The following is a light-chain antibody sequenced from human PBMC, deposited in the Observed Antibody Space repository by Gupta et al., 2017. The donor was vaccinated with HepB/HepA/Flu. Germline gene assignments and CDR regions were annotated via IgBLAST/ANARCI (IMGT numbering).Light chain of an antibody. J-gene: IGLJ1*01. V-gene: IGLV3-1*01. Sequence: SYELTQPPSVSVSPGQTASIPCSGDKLGDKYACWYQQKPGQSPVLVIYQDSKRPSGIPVRFSGSNSGNTATLTISGTQAMDEADYYCQAWDSNMRVFGTGTKVTVL. CDR2: QDS. CDR1: KLGDKY. CDR3: QAWDSNMRV.